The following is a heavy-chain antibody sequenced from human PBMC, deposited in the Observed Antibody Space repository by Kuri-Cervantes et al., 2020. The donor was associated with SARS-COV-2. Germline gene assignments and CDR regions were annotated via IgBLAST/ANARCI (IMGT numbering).Heavy chain of an antibody. CDR1: GFIFSDYY. V-gene: IGHV3-21*01. Sequence: GESLKISCTASGFIFSDYYMTWVRQAPGKGLEWVSSISSSSSYIYYADSVKGRFTISRDNAKNSLYLQMNSLRAEDTAVYYCARGIVVVPARVYFDYWGQGTLVTVSS. CDR2: ISSSSSYI. CDR3: ARGIVVVPARVYFDY. D-gene: IGHD2-2*01. J-gene: IGHJ4*02.